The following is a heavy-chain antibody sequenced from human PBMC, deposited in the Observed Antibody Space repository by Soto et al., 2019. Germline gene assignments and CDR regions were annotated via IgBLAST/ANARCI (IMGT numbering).Heavy chain of an antibody. CDR2: ISGSGGST. CDR1: GFTFSSYS. J-gene: IGHJ4*02. D-gene: IGHD1-1*01. V-gene: IGHV3-23*01. CDR3: AKTTTGGSPFWYFDC. Sequence: LRLCCAAPGFTFSSYSMNWVRRAPGKGLEWVSAISGSGGSTYYADSVKGRFTISRDNAKNTLYLQMNSLRAEDTAVYYCAKTTTGGSPFWYFDCWGQGTLVTVSS.